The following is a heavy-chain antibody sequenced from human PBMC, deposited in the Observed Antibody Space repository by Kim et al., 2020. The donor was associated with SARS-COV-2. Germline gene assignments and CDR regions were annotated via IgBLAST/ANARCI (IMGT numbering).Heavy chain of an antibody. Sequence: SETLSLTCIVSGGSISSYYWSWVRQPPGNGLEWIGYIYYSGRINYNPSLKSRVTMSVDTSKNQFSLNLTSVTAADTAVYYCARSYGDYLWDYWGQGALVTVSS. CDR1: GGSISSYY. CDR3: ARSYGDYLWDY. CDR2: IYYSGRI. J-gene: IGHJ4*02. V-gene: IGHV4-59*12. D-gene: IGHD4-17*01.